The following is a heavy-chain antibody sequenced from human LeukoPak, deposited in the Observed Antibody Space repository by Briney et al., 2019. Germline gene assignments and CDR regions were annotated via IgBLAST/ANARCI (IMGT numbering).Heavy chain of an antibody. J-gene: IGHJ6*02. CDR1: GGTFSSYA. CDR3: ARDLPRLRFLEGTDYYGMDV. CDR2: IIPIFDTA. Sequence: GASVKVSCKASGGTFSSYAISWVRQAPGQGLEWMGGIIPIFDTANYAQKFQGRVTITADESTSTAYMELSSLRSEDTAVYYCARDLPRLRFLEGTDYYGMDVWGQGTTVTVSS. D-gene: IGHD3-3*01. V-gene: IGHV1-69*13.